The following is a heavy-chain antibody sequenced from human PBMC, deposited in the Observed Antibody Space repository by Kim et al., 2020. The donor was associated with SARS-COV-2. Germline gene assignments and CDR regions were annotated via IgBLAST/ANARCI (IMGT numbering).Heavy chain of an antibody. D-gene: IGHD2-2*01. CDR3: VRGEGSVPAVKSVVH. V-gene: IGHV1-3*01. J-gene: IGHJ4*02. CDR1: GYTFTNYA. CDR2: INRGNDNT. Sequence: ASVKVSCKASGYTFTNYAMHWVRQAPGQRLEWMGWINRGNDNTKYSQKFQGRVTITRDTSASTAYMELSSLRSEDTAVYYCVRGEGSVPAVKSVVHWGQGTLVTVSS.